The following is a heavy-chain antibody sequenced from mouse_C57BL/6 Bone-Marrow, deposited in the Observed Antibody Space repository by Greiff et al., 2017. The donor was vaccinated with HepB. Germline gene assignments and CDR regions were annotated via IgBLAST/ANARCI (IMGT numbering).Heavy chain of an antibody. V-gene: IGHV2-9-1*01. CDR1: GFSLTSYA. Sequence: VQRVESGPGLVAPSQSLSITCTVSGFSLTSYAISWVRQPPGKGLEWLGVIWTGGGTNYNSALKSRLSISKDNSKSQVFLKMNSLQTDDTARYYCARNPDYAYYYAMDYWGQGTSVTVSS. J-gene: IGHJ4*01. CDR2: IWTGGGT. CDR3: ARNPDYAYYYAMDY. D-gene: IGHD2-4*01.